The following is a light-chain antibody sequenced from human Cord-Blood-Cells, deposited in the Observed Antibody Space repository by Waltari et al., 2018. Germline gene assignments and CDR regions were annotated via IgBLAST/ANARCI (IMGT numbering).Light chain of an antibody. CDR1: SSDLGGYNS. J-gene: IGLJ2*01. CDR2: DVS. Sequence: QSALTQPRPVSGSPGQSVPISCTGTSSDLGGYNSVSCYQQHPGKAPKLMIYDVSKRPSGVPDRFSGSKSGNTASLTISGLQAEDEADYYCCSYAGSYTYVVFGGGTKLTVL. CDR3: CSYAGSYTYVV. V-gene: IGLV2-11*01.